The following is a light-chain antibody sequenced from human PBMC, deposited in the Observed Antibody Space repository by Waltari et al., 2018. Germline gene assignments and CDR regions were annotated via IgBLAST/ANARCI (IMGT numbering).Light chain of an antibody. CDR3: QHLNSYPIT. CDR2: AAS. J-gene: IGKJ5*01. CDR1: QGINSY. Sequence: DIQLTSAPSFLSASVGDRVTSTCRASQGINSYLAWYQQKPGKAPKLLIYAASTLQSGVPSRFSGSGSGTEFTLTISSLQPEDFATYYCQHLNSYPITFGQGTRLEIK. V-gene: IGKV1-9*01.